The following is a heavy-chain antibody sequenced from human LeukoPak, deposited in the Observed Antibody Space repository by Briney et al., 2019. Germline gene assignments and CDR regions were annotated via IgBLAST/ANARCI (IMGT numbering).Heavy chain of an antibody. CDR2: TYTSGST. Sequence: PSETLSLTCTVSGGSISSYYWSWIRQPVGKGLEWIGRTYTSGSTNYNPSLTSRVTMSVDTSKNQFSLKLSSVTAADTAVYYCARDVHCSSTSCYILAYFDPWGQGTLVTVSS. CDR3: ARDVHCSSTSCYILAYFDP. CDR1: GGSISSYY. D-gene: IGHD2-2*02. V-gene: IGHV4-4*07. J-gene: IGHJ5*02.